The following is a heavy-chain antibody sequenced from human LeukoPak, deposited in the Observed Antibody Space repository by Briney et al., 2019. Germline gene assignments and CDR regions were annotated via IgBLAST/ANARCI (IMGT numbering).Heavy chain of an antibody. CDR2: IWYDGSNK. CDR3: ARLGPDWRIDY. J-gene: IGHJ4*02. D-gene: IGHD3-9*01. Sequence: GGSLRLSCAASGFTFRSYGMHWVRQAPGKGLEWVAVIWYDGSNKYYADSVKGRFTISRDNSKNTLYLQMNSLRAEDTAVYYCARLGPDWRIDYWGQGTLVTVSS. CDR1: GFTFRSYG. V-gene: IGHV3-33*01.